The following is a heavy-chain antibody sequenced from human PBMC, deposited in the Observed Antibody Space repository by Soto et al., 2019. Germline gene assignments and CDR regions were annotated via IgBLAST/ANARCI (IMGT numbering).Heavy chain of an antibody. CDR2: INPSGST. D-gene: IGHD3-16*02. CDR1: GYTFTSYY. Sequence: ASVKVSCKASGYTFTSYYMHWVRQAPGQGLEWMGIINPSGSTTYAQKFQGRVTMTRDTSASTAYMELSSLRSEDTAVYYCARGFPLWFDPWGQGTLVTVSS. J-gene: IGHJ5*02. CDR3: ARGFPLWFDP. V-gene: IGHV1-46*01.